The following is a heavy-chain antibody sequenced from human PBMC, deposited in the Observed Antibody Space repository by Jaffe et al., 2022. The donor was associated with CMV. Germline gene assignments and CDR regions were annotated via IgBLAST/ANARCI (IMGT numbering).Heavy chain of an antibody. Sequence: EVQLVESGGGLVKPGGSLRLSCAASGFTFSSYSMNWVRQAPGKGLEWVSSISSSSSYIYYADSVKGRFTISRDNAKNSLYLQMNSLRAEDTAVYYCARDLTWSGYYFLGWFDPWGQGTLVTVSS. CDR3: ARDLTWSGYYFLGWFDP. D-gene: IGHD3-3*01. J-gene: IGHJ5*02. V-gene: IGHV3-21*01. CDR1: GFTFSSYS. CDR2: ISSSSSYI.